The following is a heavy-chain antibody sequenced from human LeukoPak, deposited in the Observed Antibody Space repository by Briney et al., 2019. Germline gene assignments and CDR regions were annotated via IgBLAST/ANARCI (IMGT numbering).Heavy chain of an antibody. CDR3: ARVSRTKYDFWSGYFDF. V-gene: IGHV1-8*03. Sequence: GASVKVSCKASGYTFTSYDINWVRQATGQGLEWMGWMNPNSGNTGYAQKFQGRVTITRNTSTSTAYMELSSLRSEDTAVYYCARVSRTKYDFWSGYFDFWGQGTLVTVSS. D-gene: IGHD3-3*01. CDR2: MNPNSGNT. J-gene: IGHJ4*02. CDR1: GYTFTSYD.